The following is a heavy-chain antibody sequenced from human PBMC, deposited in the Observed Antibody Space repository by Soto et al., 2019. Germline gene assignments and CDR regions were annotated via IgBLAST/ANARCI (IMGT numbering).Heavy chain of an antibody. D-gene: IGHD6-13*01. J-gene: IGHJ4*02. CDR1: GFIFSDYA. Sequence: QVHLVESGGGGVQPGRSLRLSCAASGFIFSDYAMHWVRQAPGKGLEWVAVISYGGDNKYYADSVRGRFAISRDNLKNTLDLQMNSLNPEDTAVYHCAKARHSTSWYGLESDLWGQGTLVTVSS. V-gene: IGHV3-30*09. CDR3: AKARHSTSWYGLESDL. CDR2: ISYGGDNK.